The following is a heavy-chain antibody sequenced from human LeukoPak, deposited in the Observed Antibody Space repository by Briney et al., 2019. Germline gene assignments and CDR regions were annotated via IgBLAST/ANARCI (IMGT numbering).Heavy chain of an antibody. V-gene: IGHV3-53*01. CDR2: LYTDDTT. Sequence: GGSLRLSCVASGFTVSSNYMSWVRQAPGKGLEWVSLLYTDDTTYYVDSVEGRFTISRDDSKNTIYLQMNSLRAEDTAVYYCARGGVNYWNPRYWGQGTLVTVSS. D-gene: IGHD1-1*01. CDR3: ARGGVNYWNPRY. J-gene: IGHJ4*02. CDR1: GFTVSSNY.